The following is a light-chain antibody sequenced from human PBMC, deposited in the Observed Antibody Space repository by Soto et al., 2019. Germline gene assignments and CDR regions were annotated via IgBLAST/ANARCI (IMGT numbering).Light chain of an antibody. CDR2: DAS. J-gene: IGKJ2*01. Sequence: EIVLTQSPGTLSLSPGERASLSCRASQGISSGYLAWYQQKRGQAPRLLIYDASSRATGIPDRFSGSGSGTDFTLTITRLEPEDFAVYYCHQHGSSPETFGQGTKLEIK. V-gene: IGKV3-20*01. CDR3: HQHGSSPET. CDR1: QGISSGY.